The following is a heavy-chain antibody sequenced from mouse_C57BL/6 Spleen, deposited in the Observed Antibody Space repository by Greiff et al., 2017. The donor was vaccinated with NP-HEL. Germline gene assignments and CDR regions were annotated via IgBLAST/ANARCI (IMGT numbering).Heavy chain of an antibody. D-gene: IGHD1-1*01. CDR1: GYTFTSYW. Sequence: VQLQQPGAELVKPGASVKLSCKASGYTFTSYWMHWVKQRPGQGLEWIGMIHPNSGSTNYNEKFKSKATLTVDKSSSTAYMQLSSLTSEDSAVYYCARGDGSSFYGFDYWGQGTTLTVSS. CDR3: ARGDGSSFYGFDY. V-gene: IGHV1-64*01. CDR2: IHPNSGST. J-gene: IGHJ2*01.